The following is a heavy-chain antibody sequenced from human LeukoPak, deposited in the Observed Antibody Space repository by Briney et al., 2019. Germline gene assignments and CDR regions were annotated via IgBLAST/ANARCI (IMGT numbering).Heavy chain of an antibody. D-gene: IGHD3-9*01. J-gene: IGHJ4*02. V-gene: IGHV1-8*01. Sequence: EASVKVSCNASGYTFTSYDINWVRQATGQGLEWMGWMNPNSGNTGYAQKFQGRVIMTRNTSIGTAYVELSSLRSEDTAVYCGARGLRYFGWSGSFWGQGTLVRVSS. CDR3: ARGLRYFGWSGSF. CDR1: GYTFTSYD. CDR2: MNPNSGNT.